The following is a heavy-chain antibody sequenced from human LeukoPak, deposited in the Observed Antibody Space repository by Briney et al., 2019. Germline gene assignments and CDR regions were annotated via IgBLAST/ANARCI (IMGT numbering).Heavy chain of an antibody. CDR1: GGSFSGYY. D-gene: IGHD3-9*01. CDR3: ARGGRYYDILTGYYGRRESGAYCFDY. J-gene: IGHJ4*02. V-gene: IGHV4-34*01. CDR2: INHSGST. Sequence: SETLSLTCAVYGGSFSGYYWSWIRQPPGKGLEWIGEINHSGSTNYNPSLKSRVTISVDTSKNQFSLKLSSVTAADTAVYYCARGGRYYDILTGYYGRRESGAYCFDYWGQGTLVTVSS.